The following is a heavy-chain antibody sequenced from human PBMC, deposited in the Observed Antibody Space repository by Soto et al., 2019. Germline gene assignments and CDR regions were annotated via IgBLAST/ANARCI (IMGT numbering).Heavy chain of an antibody. CDR2: IWYDGSNK. CDR1: GFTFSSYG. D-gene: IGHD6-13*01. J-gene: IGHJ5*02. Sequence: GGSLRLSXAASGFTFSSYGMHWVRQAPGKGLEWVAVIWYDGSNKYYADSVKGRFTISRDNSKNTLYLQMNSLRAEDTAVYYCAGSQLDNWFDPWGQGTLVTVSS. CDR3: AGSQLDNWFDP. V-gene: IGHV3-33*01.